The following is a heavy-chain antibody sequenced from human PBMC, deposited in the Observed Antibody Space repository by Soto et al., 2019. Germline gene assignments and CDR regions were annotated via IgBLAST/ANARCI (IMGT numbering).Heavy chain of an antibody. D-gene: IGHD1-26*01. J-gene: IGHJ4*02. V-gene: IGHV4-4*02. CDR2: IYHSGST. CDR1: SGSISSSNW. Sequence: SETLSLTCAVSSGSISSSNWWSWVRQPPGKGLEWIGEIYHSGSTNYNPSLKSRVTISVDKSKNQFSLKLSSVTAADTAVYYCARLMWDNPIFDYWGQGTLVTVSS. CDR3: ARLMWDNPIFDY.